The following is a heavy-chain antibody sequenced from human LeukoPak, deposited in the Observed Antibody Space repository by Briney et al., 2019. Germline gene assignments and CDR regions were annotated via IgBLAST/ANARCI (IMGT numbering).Heavy chain of an antibody. D-gene: IGHD3-9*01. CDR3: ARAKHLGVLRYFDWLPPKNWFDP. CDR1: GYTFTGYY. J-gene: IGHJ5*02. V-gene: IGHV1-69*13. CDR2: IIPIFGTA. Sequence: ASVKVSCKASGYTFTGYYMHWVRQAPGQGLEWMGGIIPIFGTANYAQKFQGRVTITADESTSTAYMELSSLRSEDTAVYYCARAKHLGVLRYFDWLPPKNWFDPWGQGTLVTVSS.